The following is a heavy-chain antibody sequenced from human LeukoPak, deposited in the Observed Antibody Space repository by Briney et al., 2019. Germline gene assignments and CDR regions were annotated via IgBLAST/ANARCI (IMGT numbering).Heavy chain of an antibody. D-gene: IGHD6-6*01. J-gene: IGHJ4*02. V-gene: IGHV1-2*06. CDR1: GYTFTGYY. Sequence: ASVKVSCKASGYTFTGYYMHWVRQAPGQGLEWMGRINPNSGGTNYAQKFQGRVTMTRDTSISTAYMELSRLRSDDTAVYYCAREGSMTARPFVSIDYWGQGTLVTVSS. CDR2: INPNSGGT. CDR3: AREGSMTARPFVSIDY.